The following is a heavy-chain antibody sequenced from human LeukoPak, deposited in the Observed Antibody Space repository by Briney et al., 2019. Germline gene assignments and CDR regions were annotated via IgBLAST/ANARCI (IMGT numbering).Heavy chain of an antibody. V-gene: IGHV4-59*01. CDR2: IYYSGST. J-gene: IGHJ3*02. Sequence: SETLSLTCTVSGGSISSYYWSWIRQPPGKGLGWIGYIYYSGSTNYNPSLKSRVTISVDTSKNQFSLKLSSVTAADTAVYYCARDPQDYAFDIWGQGTMVTVSS. CDR1: GGSISSYY. CDR3: ARDPQDYAFDI.